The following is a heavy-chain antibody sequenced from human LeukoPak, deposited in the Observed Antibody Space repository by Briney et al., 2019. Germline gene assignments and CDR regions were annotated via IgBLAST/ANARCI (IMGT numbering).Heavy chain of an antibody. V-gene: IGHV4-34*01. Sequence: TSETLSLTCAVYGGSFSGYYWSWIRQPPGKGLEWIGEINHSGSTNYNPSLKSRVTISVDTSKNQFSLKLSSVTAADTAVYYCARGSEYSSGWYGYYYYMDVWGKGTTVTVSS. J-gene: IGHJ6*03. CDR2: INHSGST. CDR1: GGSFSGYY. D-gene: IGHD6-19*01. CDR3: ARGSEYSSGWYGYYYYMDV.